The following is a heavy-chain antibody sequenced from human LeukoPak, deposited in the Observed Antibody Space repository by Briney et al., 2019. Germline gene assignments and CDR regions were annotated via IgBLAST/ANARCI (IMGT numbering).Heavy chain of an antibody. V-gene: IGHV3-7*01. CDR2: INQDGGET. Sequence: PGGSLRLSCVASGFTLSSHWMTRVRQAPGKGLEWLANINQDGGETYYVDSVKGRFTISRDNAKNSLSLQMNSLRAEDTAIYYCARRGYSSGWPVFDSWGQGTLVTVSS. J-gene: IGHJ4*02. D-gene: IGHD6-19*01. CDR1: GFTLSSHW. CDR3: ARRGYSSGWPVFDS.